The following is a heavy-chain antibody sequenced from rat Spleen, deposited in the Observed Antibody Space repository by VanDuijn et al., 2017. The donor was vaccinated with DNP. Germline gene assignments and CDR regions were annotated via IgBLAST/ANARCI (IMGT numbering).Heavy chain of an antibody. J-gene: IGHJ1*01. Sequence: EVQLVESGGGLVQPGRSLKLSCAVSGFTFSDYYMAWVRQAPTKGLEWVAYINYDGGSTYYGDSVKGRFTISRDNAKSTLYLQMNSLRSEDMATYYCARHAGNWYFDFWGPGTMVTVSS. CDR2: INYDGGST. CDR3: ARHAGNWYFDF. D-gene: IGHD5-1*01. V-gene: IGHV5-22*01. CDR1: GFTFSDYY.